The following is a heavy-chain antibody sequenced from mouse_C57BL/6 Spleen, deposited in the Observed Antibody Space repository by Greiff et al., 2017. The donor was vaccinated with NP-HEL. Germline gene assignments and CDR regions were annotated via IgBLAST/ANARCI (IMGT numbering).Heavy chain of an antibody. V-gene: IGHV1-80*01. J-gene: IGHJ1*03. Sequence: VQLQQSGAELVKPGASVKISCKASGYAFSSYWMNWVKQRPGKGLEWIGQIYPGDGDTNYNGKFKGKATLTADKSSSTAYMQLSSLTSEDSAVYFCARSGDYDGVGFDVWGTGTTVTVSS. D-gene: IGHD2-4*01. CDR2: IYPGDGDT. CDR1: GYAFSSYW. CDR3: ARSGDYDGVGFDV.